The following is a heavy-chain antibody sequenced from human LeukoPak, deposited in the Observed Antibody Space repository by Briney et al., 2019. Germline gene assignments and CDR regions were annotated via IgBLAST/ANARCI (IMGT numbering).Heavy chain of an antibody. CDR3: AKDAVRLVVSPLDY. Sequence: GRSLRLSCAASGFTFSSYGMYWVRQAPGKGLEWVAVISYDGSNKYYADSVKGRFTISRDNSKNTLYLQMNSLRAEDTAVYYCAKDAVRLVVSPLDYWGQGTLVTVSS. J-gene: IGHJ4*02. V-gene: IGHV3-30*18. CDR1: GFTFSSYG. CDR2: ISYDGSNK. D-gene: IGHD3-16*01.